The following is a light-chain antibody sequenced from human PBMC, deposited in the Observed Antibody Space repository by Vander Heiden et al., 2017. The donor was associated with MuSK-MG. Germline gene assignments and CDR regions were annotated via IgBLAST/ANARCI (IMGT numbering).Light chain of an antibody. J-gene: IGKJ3*01. Sequence: DIVMTQSPDSLAVSLGERATINCKSSQSVLYSSNNKNYLAWYQQKPGQPPKLLIYWASTRESGVPDRFSGSGSGTDFTLTISSLQAEDVAVYYCQQYESTPPAFGHGTKVDIK. V-gene: IGKV4-1*01. CDR2: WAS. CDR1: QSVLYSSNNKNY. CDR3: QQYESTPPA.